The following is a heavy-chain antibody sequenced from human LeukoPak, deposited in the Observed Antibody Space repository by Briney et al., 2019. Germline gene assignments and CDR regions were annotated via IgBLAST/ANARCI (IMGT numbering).Heavy chain of an antibody. CDR2: VRSKGYNYAT. J-gene: IGHJ4*02. CDR1: GFTVSGSA. D-gene: IGHD6-19*01. V-gene: IGHV3-73*01. CDR3: ATLGETSGWYPDH. Sequence: GGSLKLSCAASGFTVSGSAMHWVRQASGKGLEWLGRVRSKGYNYATAYGASVKDRFIISRDDSKSTAYLQMSSLKSEDTAVYYCATLGETSGWYPDHWGQGTLVSVSS.